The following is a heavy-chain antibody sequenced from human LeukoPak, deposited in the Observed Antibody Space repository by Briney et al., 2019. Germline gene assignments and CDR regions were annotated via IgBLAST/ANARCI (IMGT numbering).Heavy chain of an antibody. CDR2: IYYTERA. CDR3: ARLHLYYDILTPRYFDL. D-gene: IGHD3-9*01. CDR1: TDSMTSYY. J-gene: IGHJ2*01. V-gene: IGHV4-59*08. Sequence: SETLSLTCSVSTDSMTSYYWSWIRQSPGKGLEWIGYIYYTERANYNPPRKSRVSISVDTSKNQFSLKFSSVIAADTAVYFCARLHLYYDILTPRYFDLWGRGTLVTVSS.